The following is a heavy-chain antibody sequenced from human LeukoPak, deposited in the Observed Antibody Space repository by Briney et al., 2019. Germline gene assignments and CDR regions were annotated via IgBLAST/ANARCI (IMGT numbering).Heavy chain of an antibody. CDR3: ARGGSGSYYRGGFDY. CDR1: GGSISSGSYY. D-gene: IGHD3-10*01. CDR2: IYTSGST. J-gene: IGHJ4*02. Sequence: SETLSLTCTVSGGSISSGSYYWSWIRQPAGKGLEWIGRIYTSGSTNYNPSLKSRVTISVDTSKNQFSLKLSSVTAADTAVYYCARGGSGSYYRGGFDYWGQGTLVTVSS. V-gene: IGHV4-61*02.